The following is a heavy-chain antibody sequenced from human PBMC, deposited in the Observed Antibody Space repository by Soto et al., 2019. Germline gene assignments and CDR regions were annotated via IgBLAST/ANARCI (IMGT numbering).Heavy chain of an antibody. Sequence: EVQLLESGGGLVQPGGSLRLSCAASGFTFSSYAMSWVRQAPGKGLEWVSAISGSGGSTYYADSVKGRFTISRDNSKNTVDLQMNSLRAEDTAVYYWAKASRWFGEFDYWGQGTLVTVSS. CDR1: GFTFSSYA. D-gene: IGHD3-10*01. V-gene: IGHV3-23*01. CDR2: ISGSGGST. CDR3: AKASRWFGEFDY. J-gene: IGHJ4*02.